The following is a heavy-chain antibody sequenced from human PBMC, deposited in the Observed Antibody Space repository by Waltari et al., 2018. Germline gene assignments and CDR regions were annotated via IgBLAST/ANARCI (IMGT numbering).Heavy chain of an antibody. CDR2: ISSSGSTI. V-gene: IGHV3-48*03. CDR1: GFTFSSYE. D-gene: IGHD2-2*01. J-gene: IGHJ6*02. CDR3: ARDTVVVPAAIKDYYYYYGMDV. Sequence: EVQLVESGGGLVQPGGSLRLSCAASGFTFSSYEMHWVRQTPGKGLEWVSYISSSGSTIYYADSVKGRFTISRDNAKNSLYLQMNSLRAEDTAVYYCARDTVVVPAAIKDYYYYYGMDVWGQGTTVTVSS.